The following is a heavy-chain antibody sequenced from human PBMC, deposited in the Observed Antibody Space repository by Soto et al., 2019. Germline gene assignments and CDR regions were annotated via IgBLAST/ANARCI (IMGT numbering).Heavy chain of an antibody. V-gene: IGHV3-48*02. Sequence: HPGGSLRLSCAASGFTFSSYSMNWVRQAPGKGLEWVSYISSSSSTIYYADSVKGRFTISRDNAKNSLYLQMNSLRDEDTAVYYCARISLYHCGGDCYPPDEPDFDYWGQGTLVTVSS. J-gene: IGHJ4*02. CDR3: ARISLYHCGGDCYPPDEPDFDY. CDR2: ISSSSSTI. CDR1: GFTFSSYS. D-gene: IGHD2-21*02.